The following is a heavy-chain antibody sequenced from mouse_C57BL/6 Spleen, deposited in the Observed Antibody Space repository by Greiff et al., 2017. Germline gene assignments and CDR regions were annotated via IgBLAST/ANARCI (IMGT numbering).Heavy chain of an antibody. V-gene: IGHV1-61*01. Sequence: QVQLQQPGAELVRPGSSVKLSCKASGYTFTSYWMDWVKQRPGQGLEWIGNIYPTDSETHYNQKFKDKATLTVDKSSSTAYMQLSSLTSEYSAVYYCARGWGLRDWGQGTSRTVSS. CDR3: ARGWGLRD. CDR1: GYTFTSYW. CDR2: IYPTDSET. J-gene: IGHJ2*02. D-gene: IGHD2-4*01.